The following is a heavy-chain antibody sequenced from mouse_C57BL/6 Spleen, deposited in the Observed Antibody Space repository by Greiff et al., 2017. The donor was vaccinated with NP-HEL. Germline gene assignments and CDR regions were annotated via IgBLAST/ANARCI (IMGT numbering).Heavy chain of an antibody. D-gene: IGHD2-4*01. J-gene: IGHJ2*01. CDR2: ISSGGSYT. CDR3: ARQYDYDLDY. V-gene: IGHV5-6*01. Sequence: EVQGVESGGDLVKPGGSLKLSCAASGFTFSSYGMSWVRQTPHKRLEWVATISSGGSYTYYPDSVKGRFTISRDNAKNTLYLQMSSLKSEDTAMYYCARQYDYDLDYWGQGTTLTVSS. CDR1: GFTFSSYG.